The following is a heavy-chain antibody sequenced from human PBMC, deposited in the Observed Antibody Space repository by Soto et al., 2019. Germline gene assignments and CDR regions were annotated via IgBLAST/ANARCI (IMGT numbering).Heavy chain of an antibody. J-gene: IGHJ4*02. V-gene: IGHV4-30-4*01. CDR3: ARDKGTAMPGNYFDY. CDR2: IYYSGST. CDR1: GGSISSGDYY. D-gene: IGHD5-18*01. Sequence: SETLSLTCTVSGGSISSGDYYWSWIRQPPGKGLEWIGYIYYSGSTYYNPSLKSRVTISVDTSKNQFSLKLSSVTAADTAVYYCARDKGTAMPGNYFDYWGQGTLVTVSS.